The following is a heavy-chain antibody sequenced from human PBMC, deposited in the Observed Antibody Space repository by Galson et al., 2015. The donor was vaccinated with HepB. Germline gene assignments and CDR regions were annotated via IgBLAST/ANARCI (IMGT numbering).Heavy chain of an antibody. CDR1: GFSLSASGMC. D-gene: IGHD6-19*01. CDR3: ARGYSSGHGYYMDV. J-gene: IGHJ6*03. CDR2: IDWDDDK. Sequence: PALVKPTQTLTLTCTFSGFSLSASGMCVNWIRQPPGKALDWLARIDWDDDKYYSTSLKTRLTISKDTSKNQVVLTMTNMDPVDTATYYCARGYSSGHGYYMDVWGKGTTVTVSS. V-gene: IGHV2-70*11.